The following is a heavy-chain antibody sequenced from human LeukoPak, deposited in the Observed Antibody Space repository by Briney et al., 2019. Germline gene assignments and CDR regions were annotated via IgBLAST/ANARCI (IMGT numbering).Heavy chain of an antibody. CDR2: IYYSGST. CDR3: GRGRSRDTFDI. V-gene: IGHV4-59*01. D-gene: IGHD4-17*01. CDR1: GGSISSYY. J-gene: IGHJ3*02. Sequence: PSETLSLTCTVSGGSISSYYWSWIRQPPGKGLEWIGYIYYSGSTNYNPSLKSRVTIPVDMSKNQFSLKLSSVTAADTAVYYCGRGRSRDTFDIWGQGTMVTVSS.